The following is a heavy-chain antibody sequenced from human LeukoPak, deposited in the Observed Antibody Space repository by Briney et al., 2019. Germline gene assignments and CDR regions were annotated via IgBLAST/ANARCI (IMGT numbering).Heavy chain of an antibody. CDR1: GFTFSSYS. D-gene: IGHD1-26*01. J-gene: IGHJ4*02. Sequence: GGSLRLSCAASGFTFSSYSMNWVRQAPGKGLEWVSSISSSSSCIYYADSVKGRFTISRDNAKNSLYLQMNSLRAEDTAVYYCARGPPLGVGATFDYWGQGTLVTVSS. CDR3: ARGPPLGVGATFDY. CDR2: ISSSSSCI. V-gene: IGHV3-21*01.